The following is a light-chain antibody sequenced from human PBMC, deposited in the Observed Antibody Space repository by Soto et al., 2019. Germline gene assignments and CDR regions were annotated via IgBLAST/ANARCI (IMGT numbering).Light chain of an antibody. V-gene: IGKV1-16*02. CDR1: QDISNY. Sequence: DIQVTQSPSSLSASVGDRVTITCRASQDISNYLAWIQQKPGKAPKSLIYAAYILQSGVPSKFSGSGSGTDFTLTISKLQPEDVAIYYCHQYYNYSVTFGGGTKLDSK. J-gene: IGKJ4*01. CDR3: HQYYNYSVT. CDR2: AAY.